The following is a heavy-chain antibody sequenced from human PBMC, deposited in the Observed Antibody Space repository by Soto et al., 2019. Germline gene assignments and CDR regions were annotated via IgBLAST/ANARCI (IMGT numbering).Heavy chain of an antibody. CDR1: GYTFTSYG. CDR3: AGASYGVGANGHAFDI. CDR2: ISAYNGNT. Sequence: QVQLVQSGAEVKKAGASVKVSCKASGYTFTSYGISWVRQAPGQGLEWMGWISAYNGNTNYGQKLQDRVTMTTDTSTSTAYMELRSLRSDDTAVYYCAGASYGVGANGHAFDIWGQGTMVTVSS. V-gene: IGHV1-18*04. J-gene: IGHJ3*02. D-gene: IGHD1-26*01.